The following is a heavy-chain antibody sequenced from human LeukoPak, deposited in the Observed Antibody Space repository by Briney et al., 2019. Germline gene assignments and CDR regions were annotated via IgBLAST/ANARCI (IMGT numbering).Heavy chain of an antibody. D-gene: IGHD3-22*01. J-gene: IGHJ4*02. CDR1: GGSISSYY. V-gene: IGHV4-59*01. CDR3: ARRPGRGGYYPRPFDY. Sequence: SETLSLTCNVSGGSISSYYWSWIRQPPGKGLEWIGYIYYSGSTNYNPSLKSRVTISVDTSKNQFSLKLSSVTAADTAVYYCARRPGRGGYYPRPFDYWGQGTLVTVSS. CDR2: IYYSGST.